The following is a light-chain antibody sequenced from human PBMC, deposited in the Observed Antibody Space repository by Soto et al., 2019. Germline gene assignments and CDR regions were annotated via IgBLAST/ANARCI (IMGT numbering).Light chain of an antibody. CDR2: GAS. CDR3: QQYSNWPPGT. Sequence: EIVMTQSPAILSVSPGERATLSCRASQTVSSSLAWYQQKFGQAPRLLIYGASTRATGIPARFSGSGSGTEFTLTISSLQSEDFAVYYCQQYSNWPPGTFGQGTKVDIK. J-gene: IGKJ1*01. CDR1: QTVSSS. V-gene: IGKV3-15*01.